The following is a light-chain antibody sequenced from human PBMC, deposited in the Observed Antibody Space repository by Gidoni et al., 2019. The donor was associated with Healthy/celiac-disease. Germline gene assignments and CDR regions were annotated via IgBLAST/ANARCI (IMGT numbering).Light chain of an antibody. CDR2: GAS. CDR3: QQYNNWHA. Sequence: EIVMTQSPATLSVSPGERATLSCRASQSVSSNLAWYQQKPGQAPRLLIYGASTRATGTPARFSGSGSGTEFTITISSLQSEDFAVYYCQQYNNWHAFGPGTKVDIK. V-gene: IGKV3-15*01. CDR1: QSVSSN. J-gene: IGKJ3*01.